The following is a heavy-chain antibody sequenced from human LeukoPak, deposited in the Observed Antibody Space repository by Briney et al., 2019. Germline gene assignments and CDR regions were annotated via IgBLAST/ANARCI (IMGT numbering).Heavy chain of an antibody. D-gene: IGHD2-2*01. CDR1: GFTFSSYS. CDR2: ISSSSSTI. J-gene: IGHJ4*02. V-gene: IGHV3-48*02. Sequence: GGSLRLSCAASGFTFSSYSMIWVRQAPGEGLEWVSYISSSSSTIYYADSVKGRFTISRDNAKNSLYLQINSLRDEDTVLYYCGRGALIVVVPAAMYYFYYWGQGTLVTVSS. CDR3: GRGALIVVVPAAMYYFYY.